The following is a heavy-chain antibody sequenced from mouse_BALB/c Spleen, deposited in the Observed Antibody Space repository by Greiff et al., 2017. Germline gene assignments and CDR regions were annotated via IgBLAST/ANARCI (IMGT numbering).Heavy chain of an antibody. CDR2: ISYDGSN. J-gene: IGHJ2*01. CDR1: GYSITSGYY. D-gene: IGHD1-1*01. Sequence: LQESGPGLVKPSQSLSLTCSVTGYSITSGYYWNWIRQFPGNKLEWMGYISYDGSNNYNPSLKNRISITRDTSKNQFFLKLNSVTTEDTATYYCARDGDRTTVVANPHFDYWGQGTTLTVSA. V-gene: IGHV3-6*02. CDR3: ARDGDRTTVVANPHFDY.